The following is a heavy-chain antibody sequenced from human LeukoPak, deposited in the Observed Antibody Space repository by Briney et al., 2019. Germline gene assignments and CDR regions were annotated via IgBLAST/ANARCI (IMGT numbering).Heavy chain of an antibody. Sequence: PSETLSLTCAVYGGSFSGYYWSWIRQPPGKGLEWIGEINHSGSTNYNPSLKSRVTISVDTSKNQFSLKLSSVTAADTAVYYCARNIAARRPPAGYWGRGTLVTVSS. CDR2: INHSGST. CDR1: GGSFSGYY. CDR3: ARNIAARRPPAGY. J-gene: IGHJ4*02. V-gene: IGHV4-34*01. D-gene: IGHD6-6*01.